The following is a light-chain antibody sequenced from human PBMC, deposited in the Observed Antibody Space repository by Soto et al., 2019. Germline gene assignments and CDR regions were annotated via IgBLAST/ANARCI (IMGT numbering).Light chain of an antibody. Sequence: EIVLTQSPGTLSLSPGERATLSCRASQSVSSSYLAWYQQKHGQAPRLLIYGASSRATGIPDRFSGSGSGPDLNLTISRLEPEDFAVYYCQQYGSSPDTFGQGPKLEIK. CDR1: QSVSSSY. V-gene: IGKV3-20*01. J-gene: IGKJ2*01. CDR3: QQYGSSPDT. CDR2: GAS.